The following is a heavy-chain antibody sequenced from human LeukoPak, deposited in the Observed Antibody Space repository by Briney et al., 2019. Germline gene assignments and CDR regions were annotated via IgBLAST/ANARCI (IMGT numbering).Heavy chain of an antibody. CDR2: IWNDGSDK. CDR1: KFTFSHYA. CDR3: AKDAQRGFDYSNSLQH. Sequence: GGSLRLSCAASKFTFSHYAMHWVRQASGKGLEWVAVIWNDGSDKYYADSVKGRFTVSRDNSRNTLYLQMDSLRAEDTGVYYCAKDAQRGFDYSNSLQHWGPGTVVTVSS. V-gene: IGHV3-33*06. J-gene: IGHJ1*01. D-gene: IGHD4-11*01.